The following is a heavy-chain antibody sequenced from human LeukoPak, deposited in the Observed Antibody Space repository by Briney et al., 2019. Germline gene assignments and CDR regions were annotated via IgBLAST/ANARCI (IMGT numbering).Heavy chain of an antibody. D-gene: IGHD2-2*01. CDR2: INPNSGGT. Sequence: ASVKVSCKASGYTFTGYYMHWVRQAPGQGLEWMGWINPNSGGTNYAQKFQGRVTMTTDTSTRTAYMELRTLRSDDTAVYYCARDDCRSSSCYDVYPRNWFDPWGQGTLVTVSS. J-gene: IGHJ5*02. CDR3: ARDDCRSSSCYDVYPRNWFDP. CDR1: GYTFTGYY. V-gene: IGHV1-2*02.